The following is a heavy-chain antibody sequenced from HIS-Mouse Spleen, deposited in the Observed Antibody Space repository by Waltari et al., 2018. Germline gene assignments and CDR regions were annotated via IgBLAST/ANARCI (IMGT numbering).Heavy chain of an antibody. Sequence: QLQLQESGPGLVKPSETLSLTCTVSGGSISSSSYYWGWLRQPPGKGLEWIGSIYYSGSTYYNPSLKSRVTISVDTSKNQFSLKLSSVTAADTAVYYCARDQCSSTSCFDNWFDPWGQGTLVTVSS. D-gene: IGHD2-2*01. CDR3: ARDQCSSTSCFDNWFDP. CDR2: IYYSGST. CDR1: GGSISSSSYY. J-gene: IGHJ5*02. V-gene: IGHV4-39*07.